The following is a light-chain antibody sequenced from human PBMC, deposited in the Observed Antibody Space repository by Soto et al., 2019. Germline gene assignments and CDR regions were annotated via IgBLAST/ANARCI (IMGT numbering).Light chain of an antibody. J-gene: IGLJ2*01. CDR3: SSYTSSSTLRV. CDR1: SSDVGGYNY. V-gene: IGLV2-14*01. Sequence: QSVLTQPASVSGSPGQSITLSCTGTSSDVGGYNYVSWYQQHPGKAPKLMIYDVSNRPSGVSNRFSGSKSGNTASLTISGLQAEDEADYYCSSYTSSSTLRVFGGVTKLTVL. CDR2: DVS.